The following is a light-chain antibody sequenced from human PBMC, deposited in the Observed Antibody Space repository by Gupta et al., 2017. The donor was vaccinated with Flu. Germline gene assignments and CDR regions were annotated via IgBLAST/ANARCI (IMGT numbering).Light chain of an antibody. V-gene: IGKV2-30*02. CDR1: ESLVHSTGYTY. CDR2: KVS. CDR3: LQGAHWPPWT. J-gene: IGKJ1*01. Sequence: DVVMTQSPLSLPVTLGQPASISCRSSESLVHSTGYTYLSWFQQRPGQSPRLLIYKVSHRASGVPDRFSGSGSDTDFTLEISRVEAEDVGIYYCLQGAHWPPWTFGQGTKVEIK.